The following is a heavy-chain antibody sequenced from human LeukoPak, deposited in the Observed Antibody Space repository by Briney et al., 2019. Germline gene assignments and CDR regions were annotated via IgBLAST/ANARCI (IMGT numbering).Heavy chain of an antibody. D-gene: IGHD4-17*01. J-gene: IGHJ4*02. CDR3: ARGWSMTTFDY. Sequence: SETLSLTRTVSGGFISSYYWSWIRQPPGKGLEWIGYIYYSGSTNYNPSLKSRVTISVDTSKNQFSLKLSSVTAADTAVYYCARGWSMTTFDYWGQGTLVTVSS. CDR2: IYYSGST. CDR1: GGFISSYY. V-gene: IGHV4-59*01.